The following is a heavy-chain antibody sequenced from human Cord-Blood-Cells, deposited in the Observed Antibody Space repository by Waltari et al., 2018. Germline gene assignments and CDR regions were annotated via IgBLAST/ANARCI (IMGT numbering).Heavy chain of an antibody. CDR1: GFTFSSYA. CDR3: ASLEGATIDY. CDR2: ISYDGSNK. Sequence: QVQLVESGGGVVQPGRSLRLSCAVSGFTFSSYALHWVRQAPGKGLEWVAVISYDGSNKYYADSVKGRFTISRDNSKNTLYLQMNSLRAEDTAVYYCASLEGATIDYWGQGTLVTVSS. D-gene: IGHD5-12*01. V-gene: IGHV3-30*04. J-gene: IGHJ4*02.